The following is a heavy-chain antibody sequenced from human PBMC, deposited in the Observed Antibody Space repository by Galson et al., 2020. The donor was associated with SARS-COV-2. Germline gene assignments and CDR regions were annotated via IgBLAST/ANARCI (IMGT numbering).Heavy chain of an antibody. CDR3: ALMYYDILTGYYAFDY. J-gene: IGHJ4*02. Sequence: SGPTLVKPTQTLTLTCTFSGFSLSTSGMCVSWIRQPPGKALEWLALIDWDDDKYYSTSLKTRLTISKDTSKNQVVLTMTNMDPVDTATYYCALMYYDILTGYYAFDYWGQGTLVTVSS. D-gene: IGHD3-9*01. V-gene: IGHV2-70*01. CDR2: IDWDDDK. CDR1: GFSLSTSGMC.